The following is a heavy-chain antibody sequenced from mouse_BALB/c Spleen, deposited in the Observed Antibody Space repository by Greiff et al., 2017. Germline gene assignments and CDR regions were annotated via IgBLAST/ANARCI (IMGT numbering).Heavy chain of an antibody. Sequence: EVQLVESGGGLVQPGGSRKLSCAASGFTFSSFGMHWVRQAPEKGLEWVAYISSGSSTIYYADTVKGRFTISRDNPKNTLFLQMTSLRSEDTAMYYCARSDGNYRYYAMDYWGQGTSGTVSS. CDR2: ISSGSSTI. V-gene: IGHV5-17*02. CDR3: ARSDGNYRYYAMDY. CDR1: GFTFSSFG. D-gene: IGHD2-1*01. J-gene: IGHJ4*01.